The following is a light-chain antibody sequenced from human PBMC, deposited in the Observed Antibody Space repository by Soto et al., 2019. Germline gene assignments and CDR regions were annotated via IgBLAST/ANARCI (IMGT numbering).Light chain of an antibody. CDR2: DTT. J-gene: IGKJ4*01. V-gene: IGKV3-11*01. CDR1: QRGTSH. Sequence: ILLTQSPATLSLSPGERATLSCRASQRGTSHVAWYQLKPGQSPRLLIFDTTNRATGTPTRFSGSGSGTDFTPTNRRLEPEDFAVYYCQQRGNWPVTFGGGTKVEI. CDR3: QQRGNWPVT.